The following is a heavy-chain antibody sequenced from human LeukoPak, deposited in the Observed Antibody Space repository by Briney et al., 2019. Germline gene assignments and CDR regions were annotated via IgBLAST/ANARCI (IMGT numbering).Heavy chain of an antibody. CDR3: ARGGTSAAGIDY. CDR2: ITGGGVTT. J-gene: IGHJ4*02. Sequence: GSLRLSCAASGFTFSTYAMTWVRQAPGKGLEWVSAITGGGVTTYYADSVNGRFTISRDNSKNTLYLQMNSLRAEDTAVYYCARGGTSAAGIDYWGQGTLVTVSS. CDR1: GFTFSTYA. V-gene: IGHV3-23*01. D-gene: IGHD6-13*01.